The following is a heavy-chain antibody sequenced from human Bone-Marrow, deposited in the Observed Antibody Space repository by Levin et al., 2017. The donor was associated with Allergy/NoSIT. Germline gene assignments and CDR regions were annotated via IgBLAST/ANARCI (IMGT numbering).Heavy chain of an antibody. CDR1: GYTFTDYF. D-gene: IGHD6-19*01. V-gene: IGHV1-2*02. Sequence: ASVKVSCKASGYTFTDYFIHWVRLAPGQGLEWMGWINPNSGDTDSSQNFQGTVTMTRDTSISTAYMEVTNLTSNDTAPYYCARISSAAFDRWGQGTVVTVSS. CDR2: INPNSGDT. J-gene: IGHJ3*02. CDR3: ARISSAAFDR.